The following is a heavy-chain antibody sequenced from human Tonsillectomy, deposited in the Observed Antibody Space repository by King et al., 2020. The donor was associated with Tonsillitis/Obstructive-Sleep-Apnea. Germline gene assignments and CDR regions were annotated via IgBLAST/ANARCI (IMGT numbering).Heavy chain of an antibody. CDR2: IIPILGIT. D-gene: IGHD4-17*01. CDR3: ARGGGHGDHNYYCFLDV. V-gene: IGHV1-69*09. CDR1: GGTFSNYA. Sequence: QLVQSGAEVKKPGSSVKVSCRASGGTFSNYAISWVRQAPGQGLEWMGRIIPILGITNYAQKFQGRVTITADKSTTTAYMELSSLTSEDTALYYCARGGGHGDHNYYCFLDVWGKGTTVIVSS. J-gene: IGHJ6*03.